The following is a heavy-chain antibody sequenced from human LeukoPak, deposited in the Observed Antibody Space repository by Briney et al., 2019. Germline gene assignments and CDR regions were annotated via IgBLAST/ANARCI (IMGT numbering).Heavy chain of an antibody. CDR1: GFTYSTYA. V-gene: IGHV3-64D*06. CDR3: VKCRDGYNVLDY. D-gene: IGHD5-24*01. Sequence: GGSLRLSCSASGFTYSTYAMQWVRQAPGKGLEYDSCIKSNGGSTHYADSVKGRFTISRDNSKNTLFLQMSSLRAEDTAVYYCVKCRDGYNVLDYWGQGSLVTVSS. J-gene: IGHJ4*02. CDR2: IKSNGGST.